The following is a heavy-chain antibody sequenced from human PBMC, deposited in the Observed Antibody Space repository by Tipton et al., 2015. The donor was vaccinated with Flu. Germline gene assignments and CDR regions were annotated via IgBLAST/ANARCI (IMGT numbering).Heavy chain of an antibody. Sequence: TLSLTCAVSGYSVSSGYFCAWVRQPPGKGLEWIGSIYLGGSSYYNPSLKSRVTISVDTSRNQFSLRLTSVTAADTATYYCARRDFSNYVSEPKNWFDFWGQGTLVTVSS. D-gene: IGHD4-11*01. CDR2: IYLGGSS. CDR1: GYSVSSGYF. J-gene: IGHJ5*01. V-gene: IGHV4-38-2*01. CDR3: ARRDFSNYVSEPKNWFDF.